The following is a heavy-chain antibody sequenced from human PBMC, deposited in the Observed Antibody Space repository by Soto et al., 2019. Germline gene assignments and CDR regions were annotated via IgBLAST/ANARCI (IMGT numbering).Heavy chain of an antibody. J-gene: IGHJ3*02. D-gene: IGHD3-3*01. CDR3: ARRDYYDFWSGYDAFDI. CDR2: IYYSGST. V-gene: IGHV4-39*01. Sequence: QLQLQESGPGLVKPSETLSLTCTVSGGSISSSSYYWGWIRQPPGKGLEWIGSIYYSGSTYYNPSLKSRVTISVDTFKNQFSLKLSSVTAADTAVYYCARRDYYDFWSGYDAFDIWGQGTMVTVSS. CDR1: GGSISSSSYY.